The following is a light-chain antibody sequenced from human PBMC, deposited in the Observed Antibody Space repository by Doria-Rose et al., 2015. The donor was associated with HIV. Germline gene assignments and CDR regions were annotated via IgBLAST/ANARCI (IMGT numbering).Light chain of an antibody. CDR2: DGS. Sequence: TQPPGTLSLSPGERATLSCRASQSFSSTYLAWYQQKPGQAPSLLIYDGSTRATGIPDRFSASGSGTDLTLTINRLEPEDFALYYCHQYGTSWTFGQGTKVEI. V-gene: IGKV3-20*01. J-gene: IGKJ1*01. CDR1: QSFSSTY. CDR3: HQYGTSWT.